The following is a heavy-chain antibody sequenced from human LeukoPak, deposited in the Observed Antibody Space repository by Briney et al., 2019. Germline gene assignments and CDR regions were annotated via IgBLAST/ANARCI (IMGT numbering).Heavy chain of an antibody. D-gene: IGHD3-16*01. Sequence: GGSLRLSCAASGFTVSSNYMSWVRQAPGKGLEWVSVIYSGGSTYYADSVKGRFTISRDNSKNTLYLQMNSLRAEDTAVYYRACGEGAMPIFDYWGQGTLVTVSS. CDR2: IYSGGST. CDR1: GFTVSSNY. J-gene: IGHJ4*02. CDR3: ACGEGAMPIFDY. V-gene: IGHV3-53*01.